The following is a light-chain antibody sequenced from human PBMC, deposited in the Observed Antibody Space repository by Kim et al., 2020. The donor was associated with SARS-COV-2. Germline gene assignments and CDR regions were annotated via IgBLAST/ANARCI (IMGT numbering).Light chain of an antibody. V-gene: IGKV3-15*01. J-gene: IGKJ2*01. CDR1: QSVSSN. CDR2: GTS. Sequence: EIVMTQSPATLSVSPGERATLSCRASQSVSSNLAWYQHKPGQAPRLLIFGTSTRATGIPARFSGSGSGTEFTLTISSLQSEDFAVYYCHQYNTWPPGTFGQGTKVEIK. CDR3: HQYNTWPPGT.